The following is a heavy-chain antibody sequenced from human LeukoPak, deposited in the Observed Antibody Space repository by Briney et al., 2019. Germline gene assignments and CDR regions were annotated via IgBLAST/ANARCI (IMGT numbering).Heavy chain of an antibody. Sequence: GESLKISCKGSGYSFTSYWIGWVRQMPGKGLEWMGIIYPGDSDTRYSPSFQGQVTISADKSISTAYLQWSSLKASDTAMCYCARPLGYSYRSDAFDIWGQGTMVTVSS. V-gene: IGHV5-51*01. J-gene: IGHJ3*02. CDR2: IYPGDSDT. CDR3: ARPLGYSYRSDAFDI. D-gene: IGHD5-18*01. CDR1: GYSFTSYW.